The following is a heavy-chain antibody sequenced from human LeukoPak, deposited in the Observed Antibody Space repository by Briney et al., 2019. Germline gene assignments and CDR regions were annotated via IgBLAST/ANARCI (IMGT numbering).Heavy chain of an antibody. D-gene: IGHD1-7*01. V-gene: IGHV1-46*01. CDR1: GYTFTSYY. CDR2: INPSGGST. CDR3: ARRTKTGTTDY. J-gene: IGHJ4*02. Sequence: ASVKVSCKASGYTFTSYYVHWVRQAPGQGLEWMGIINPSGGSTSYAQKFQGRVTMTRDMSTSTVYMELSSLRSEDTAVYYCARRTKTGTTDYWGQGTLVTVSS.